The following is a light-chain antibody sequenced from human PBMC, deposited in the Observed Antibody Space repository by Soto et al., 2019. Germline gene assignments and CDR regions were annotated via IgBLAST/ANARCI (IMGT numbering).Light chain of an antibody. J-gene: IGKJ1*01. Sequence: EIVLSQSPGTLSLYPGERATLSCRARQSVSSSYLAWYQQKPGQAPRLLIYGASSRATGIPDRFSGSGSGTDFTLTISGLEPEDFAVYYCQQYGSSLTWTFGQGTKVDIK. CDR2: GAS. CDR1: QSVSSSY. CDR3: QQYGSSLTWT. V-gene: IGKV3-20*01.